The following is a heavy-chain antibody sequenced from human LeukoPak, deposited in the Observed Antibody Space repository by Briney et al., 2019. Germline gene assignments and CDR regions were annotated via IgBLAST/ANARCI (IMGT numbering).Heavy chain of an antibody. CDR1: GFNFITYG. Sequence: GGSLRLSCAASGFNFITYGMHWVRQTPGKGLEWVAFIRYDASDKYYSDSVEGRFTISRDNSKNTLHLQMNSLTSEDTAVYYCAKDRAYSGTYPDAFDIWGPGTMVTVSS. D-gene: IGHD1-26*01. CDR2: IRYDASDK. J-gene: IGHJ3*02. V-gene: IGHV3-30*02. CDR3: AKDRAYSGTYPDAFDI.